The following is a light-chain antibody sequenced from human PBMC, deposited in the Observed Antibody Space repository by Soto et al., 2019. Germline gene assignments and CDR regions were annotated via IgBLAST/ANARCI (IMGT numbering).Light chain of an antibody. CDR1: QSVDSSF. Sequence: EIGLTQSPGSLSLSPGERATLSCRASQSVDSSFFAWYQKKPGQAPRLLIYGASKRATGIPDRFSGSGSGTDFTLTISRLEPEDFAVYYCQQYVSSVTFGQGTKGEIK. CDR2: GAS. CDR3: QQYVSSVT. J-gene: IGKJ1*01. V-gene: IGKV3-20*01.